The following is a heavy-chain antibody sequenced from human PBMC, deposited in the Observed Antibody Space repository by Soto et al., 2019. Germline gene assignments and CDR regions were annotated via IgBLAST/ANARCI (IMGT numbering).Heavy chain of an antibody. V-gene: IGHV3-48*01. Sequence: GGSLRLSCAASGFTFSSYSMHWVRQAPGKGLEWVSYISPSSSSIYYADSVKGRFTISRDNAKNSLYLQMNSLRAEDTAVHYCARVAYYYDSSGYFYWGQGTLVTVS. J-gene: IGHJ4*02. CDR1: GFTFSSYS. CDR2: ISPSSSSI. CDR3: ARVAYYYDSSGYFY. D-gene: IGHD3-22*01.